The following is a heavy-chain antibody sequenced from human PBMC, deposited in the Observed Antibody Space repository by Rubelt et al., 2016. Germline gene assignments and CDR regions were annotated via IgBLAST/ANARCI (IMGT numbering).Heavy chain of an antibody. CDR3: ARDTRYSSSSNFDY. J-gene: IGHJ4*02. CDR2: IIPVFGTA. D-gene: IGHD6-13*01. Sequence: QVQLVQSGAEVKKPGSSVKVSCKASGGTFSSYAISWVRQAPGQGLEWMGGIIPVFGTANYAQKFQGRITMTADEPTSTAYMELSSLRSEDTAVYYCARDTRYSSSSNFDYWGQGTLVTVSS. CDR1: GGTFSSYA. V-gene: IGHV1-69*01.